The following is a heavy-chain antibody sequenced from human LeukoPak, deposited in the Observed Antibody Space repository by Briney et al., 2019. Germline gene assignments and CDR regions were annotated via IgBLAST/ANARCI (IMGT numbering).Heavy chain of an antibody. CDR1: GFTFSSSW. V-gene: IGHV3-74*01. D-gene: IGHD4-17*01. CDR3: AKSNYGDPRYFDL. J-gene: IGHJ2*01. Sequence: GGSLRLSCAASGFTFSSSWMHWVRQAPGKGLVWVSRINHDGSTTNYVDSVKGRFTISRDNAKNTLYLQMNSLRAEDTVVYYCAKSNYGDPRYFDLWGRGTLVTVSS. CDR2: INHDGSTT.